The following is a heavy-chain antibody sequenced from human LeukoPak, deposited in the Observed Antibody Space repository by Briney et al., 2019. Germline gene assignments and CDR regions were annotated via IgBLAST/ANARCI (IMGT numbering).Heavy chain of an antibody. D-gene: IGHD3-22*01. V-gene: IGHV3-23*01. CDR3: ATRPRDCRGYYLGAFDA. CDR1: GFTFSSYA. Sequence: PGGSLRLSCEASGFTFSSYAMAWVRQAPGKGLDWVSVIGASGADTYYSDSAKGRFTVSRDNSKDTLFLHMSSLRAEDTAVYFCATRPRDCRGYYLGAFDAWGQGTTVTVSS. J-gene: IGHJ3*01. CDR2: IGASGADT.